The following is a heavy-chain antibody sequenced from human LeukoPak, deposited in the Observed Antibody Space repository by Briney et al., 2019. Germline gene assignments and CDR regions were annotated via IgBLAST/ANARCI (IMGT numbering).Heavy chain of an antibody. V-gene: IGHV3-21*01. CDR2: ISTGSSYI. J-gene: IGHJ4*02. CDR1: GFTFSNYN. D-gene: IGHD3-22*01. Sequence: KSGGSLRLSCAASGFTFSNYNMNWVRQAPGKGLQWVSSISTGSSYIYYADSMKGRFTISRDNDKNSLYLQMNSLRAEDTAVYYCARDYTYYYDSSGYTFFDYWGQGTLVTVSS. CDR3: ARDYTYYYDSSGYTFFDY.